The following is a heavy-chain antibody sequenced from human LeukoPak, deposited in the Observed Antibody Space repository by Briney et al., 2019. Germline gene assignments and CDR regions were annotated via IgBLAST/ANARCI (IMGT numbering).Heavy chain of an antibody. J-gene: IGHJ4*02. Sequence: SETLSLTCTVSGGSIRSISYYWGWLRQPPGKGLEWIGTIYYSGSTYYNPSLKSRVTISVDTSKNQLSLKLSSVTAADTAAYYCARHSGTYPRWFDYWGQGTLVTVSS. CDR2: IYYSGST. D-gene: IGHD1-26*01. V-gene: IGHV4-39*01. CDR3: ARHSGTYPRWFDY. CDR1: GGSIRSISYY.